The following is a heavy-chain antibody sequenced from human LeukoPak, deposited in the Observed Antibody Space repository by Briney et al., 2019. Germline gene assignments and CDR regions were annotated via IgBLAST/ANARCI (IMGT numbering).Heavy chain of an antibody. Sequence: GGSLRLSCAASGFTVSSNSMNWVRRAPGEGLQWVSVIYSGGNTYYADSVKGRFTISRDNSKNTLYLQMSSLSAEDTAVYYCARENNFGSGMDVWGQGTTVTVSS. D-gene: IGHD3-10*01. V-gene: IGHV3-53*01. J-gene: IGHJ6*02. CDR1: GFTVSSNS. CDR3: ARENNFGSGMDV. CDR2: IYSGGNT.